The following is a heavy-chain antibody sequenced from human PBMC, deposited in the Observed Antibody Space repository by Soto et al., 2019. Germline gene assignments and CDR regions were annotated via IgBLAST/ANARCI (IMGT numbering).Heavy chain of an antibody. Sequence: DVQLLDSGGGLVQPGGSLRLSCAASGFTFNNYAMSCVRQAPGKGLEWVSTISVSGANTYYADSVKGRFTISRDDSKNTLYLQMNSLGAEDTAVYYCAKDLGLGVIAGYPHDCWGQGTLVTVSS. J-gene: IGHJ4*02. CDR2: ISVSGANT. CDR1: GFTFNNYA. V-gene: IGHV3-23*01. D-gene: IGHD3-9*01. CDR3: AKDLGLGVIAGYPHDC.